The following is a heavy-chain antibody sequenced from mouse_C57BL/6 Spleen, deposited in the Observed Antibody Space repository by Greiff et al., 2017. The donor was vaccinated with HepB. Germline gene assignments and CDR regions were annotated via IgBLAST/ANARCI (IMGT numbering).Heavy chain of an antibody. CDR3: ASDSSGYVWFAY. Sequence: VQLQQSGAELAKPGASVKLSCKASGYTFTSYWMHWVQQRPGQGLEWIGYINPSSGYTKYNQKFKDKATLTADKSSSTAYMQLSSLTYEDSAVYYCASDSSGYVWFAYWGQVTLVTVSA. CDR1: GYTFTSYW. J-gene: IGHJ3*01. V-gene: IGHV1-7*01. D-gene: IGHD3-2*02. CDR2: INPSSGYT.